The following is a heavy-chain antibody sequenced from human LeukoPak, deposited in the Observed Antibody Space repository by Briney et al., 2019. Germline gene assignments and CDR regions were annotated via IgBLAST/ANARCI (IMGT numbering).Heavy chain of an antibody. CDR2: INHSGST. Sequence: SETLSLTCAVYGGSISAYYWTWIRQPPGKGLEWIGEINHSGSTNYNPSLKSRVTISVDTSKNQFSLKLNSVTAADTAVYYCARERGLQAPDYWGQGTLVTVSS. CDR3: ARERGLQAPDY. J-gene: IGHJ4*02. D-gene: IGHD4-11*01. CDR1: GGSISAYY. V-gene: IGHV4-34*01.